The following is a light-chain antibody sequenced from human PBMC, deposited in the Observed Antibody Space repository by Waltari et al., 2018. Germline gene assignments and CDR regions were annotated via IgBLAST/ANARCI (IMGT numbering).Light chain of an antibody. CDR3: HQSRSLPDT. Sequence: QMTQSQSSLSASVGDRVTITCRASQTLSNYLNWYQQKPGEAHKLLIHGAFSLQSGVPSRFSGSGSGTDFTLTISSLQPEDFATYYCHQSRSLPDTFGQGTKLEI. V-gene: IGKV1-39*01. J-gene: IGKJ2*01. CDR2: GAF. CDR1: QTLSNY.